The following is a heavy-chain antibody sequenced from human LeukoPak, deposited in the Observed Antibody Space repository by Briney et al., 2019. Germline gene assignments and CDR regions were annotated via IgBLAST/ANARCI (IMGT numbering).Heavy chain of an antibody. Sequence: GASVKDSCKASGYIFISYGISWVRQAPGQGLEWMGWISAYNGNTNYAQKLQGRVTMTTDTSTSTAYMELRSLRSDDSAVYYCARAVITSGGVIVYFDYWGQGTLVTVSS. CDR1: GYIFISYG. CDR2: ISAYNGNT. D-gene: IGHD3-16*02. CDR3: ARAVITSGGVIVYFDY. V-gene: IGHV1-18*01. J-gene: IGHJ4*02.